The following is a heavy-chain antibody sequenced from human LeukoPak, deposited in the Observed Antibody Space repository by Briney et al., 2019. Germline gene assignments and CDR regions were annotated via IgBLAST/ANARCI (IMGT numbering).Heavy chain of an antibody. D-gene: IGHD6-13*01. Sequence: PGGSLRLSCAASGFTFSSYGMHWVRQAPGEGLEWVAVISYDGSNKYYADSVKGRFTISRDNSKNTLYLQMNSLRAEDTAVYYCAKDIAAAGLYYFDYWGQGTLVTVSS. CDR3: AKDIAAAGLYYFDY. CDR2: ISYDGSNK. CDR1: GFTFSSYG. J-gene: IGHJ4*02. V-gene: IGHV3-30*18.